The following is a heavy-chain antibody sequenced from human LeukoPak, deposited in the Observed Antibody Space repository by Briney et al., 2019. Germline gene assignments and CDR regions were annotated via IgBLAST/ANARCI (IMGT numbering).Heavy chain of an antibody. Sequence: GGSLRLSCAASGFTFSNTWMSWVRQAPGKGLEWVGRIKSKTDGGTTDYAAPVKGRFTISRDDSKNTLYLQMNSLKTEDTAVYYCTTAVVVAASPGDPFDYWGQGTLVTVSS. V-gene: IGHV3-15*01. D-gene: IGHD2-15*01. CDR1: GFTFSNTW. J-gene: IGHJ4*02. CDR2: IKSKTDGGTT. CDR3: TTAVVVAASPGDPFDY.